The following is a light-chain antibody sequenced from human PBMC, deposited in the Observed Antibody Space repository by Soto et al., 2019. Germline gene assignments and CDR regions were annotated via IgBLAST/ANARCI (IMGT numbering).Light chain of an antibody. CDR2: YDT. V-gene: IGLV3-21*04. CDR3: QVWDLSSSHREV. CDR1: NIGSKS. Sequence: SYELTQPPSVAVAPGETARISCGGNNIGSKSLFWYQQKAGQAPLLVIYYDTNRPSGIPERFSGSNSGNTATLTISGVEVGDEADYYCQVWDLSSSHREVFGGGTKLTVL. J-gene: IGLJ2*01.